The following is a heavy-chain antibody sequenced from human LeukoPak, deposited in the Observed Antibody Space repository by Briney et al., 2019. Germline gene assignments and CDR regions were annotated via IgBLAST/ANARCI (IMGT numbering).Heavy chain of an antibody. CDR1: GFTFSSYA. CDR2: ISGSGGST. V-gene: IGHV3-23*01. CDR3: AKESGVVVPAAIVDYFDY. Sequence: PGGSLRLSCAASGFTFSSYAMSWVCQAPGKGLEWVSAISGSGGSTYYADSVKGRFTISRDNSKNTLYLQMNSLRAEDTAVYYCAKESGVVVPAAIVDYFDYWGQGTLVTVSS. J-gene: IGHJ4*02. D-gene: IGHD2-2*02.